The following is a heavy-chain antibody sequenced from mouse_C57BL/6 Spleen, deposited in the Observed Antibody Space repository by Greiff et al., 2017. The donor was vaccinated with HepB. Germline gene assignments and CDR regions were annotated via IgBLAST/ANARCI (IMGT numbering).Heavy chain of an antibody. V-gene: IGHV1-64*01. CDR2: IHPNSGST. CDR3: ARGKYYGFWFAY. D-gene: IGHD1-1*01. CDR1: GYTFTSYW. J-gene: IGHJ3*01. Sequence: QVQLQQPGAELVKPGASVKLSCKASGYTFTSYWMHWVKQRPGQGLEWIGMIHPNSGSTNYNEKFKSKATLTVDKSSSTAYMQLSSLTSEESAVYYCARGKYYGFWFAYWGQGTLVTVSA.